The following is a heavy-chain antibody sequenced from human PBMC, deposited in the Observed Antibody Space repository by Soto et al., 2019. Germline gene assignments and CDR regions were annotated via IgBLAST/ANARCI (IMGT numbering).Heavy chain of an antibody. Sequence: GGSLRLSCAASGFTFNSYAMSWVRQAPGKGLEWVSIISGGGDHTYYADSVKGRFTISRDNSKNTLHLQMDSLRAEDTAVYFCAKRRSTASGTPDLDFWGQGALVTAPQ. CDR2: ISGGGDHT. D-gene: IGHD6-13*01. CDR3: AKRRSTASGTPDLDF. CDR1: GFTFNSYA. V-gene: IGHV3-23*01. J-gene: IGHJ4*02.